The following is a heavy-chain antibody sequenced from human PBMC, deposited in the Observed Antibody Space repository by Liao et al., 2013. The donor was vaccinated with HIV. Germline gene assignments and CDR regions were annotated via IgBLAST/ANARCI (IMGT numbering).Heavy chain of an antibody. D-gene: IGHD2-2*02. J-gene: IGHJ3*02. V-gene: IGHV4-34*01. Sequence: QVQLQQWGAGLLKPSETLSLTCAVYGGSFSGYYWSWIRQPPGKGLEWIGEINHSGSTNYNPSLKSRVTMSVDTSKNQFSLKLSSVTAADTAVYYCARDEGLYCSSTSCYTKSAFDIWAKGQWSPSPQ. CDR2: INHSGST. CDR1: GGSFSGYY. CDR3: ARDEGLYCSSTSCYTKSAFDI.